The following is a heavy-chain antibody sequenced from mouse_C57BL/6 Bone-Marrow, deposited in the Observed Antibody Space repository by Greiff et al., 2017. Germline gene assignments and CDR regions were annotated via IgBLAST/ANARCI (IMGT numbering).Heavy chain of an antibody. CDR2: IHPNSGST. J-gene: IGHJ3*01. D-gene: IGHD2-2*01. CDR3: ARKGGMVTTTDDGFAY. CDR1: GYTFTSYW. Sequence: VQLQQPGAELVKPGASVKLSCKASGYTFTSYWLHWVKQRPGQGLEWIGMIHPNSGSTNYNEKFKSKATLTVDKSSSTAYMQLSSLTSEDSAVYYGARKGGMVTTTDDGFAYWGQGTLVTVSA. V-gene: IGHV1-64*01.